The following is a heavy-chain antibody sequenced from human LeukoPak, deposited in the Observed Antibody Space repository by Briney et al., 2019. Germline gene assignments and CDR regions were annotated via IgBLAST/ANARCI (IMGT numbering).Heavy chain of an antibody. J-gene: IGHJ5*02. CDR1: GFTFSSFG. CDR3: AREWTENRFDP. D-gene: IGHD1-14*01. Sequence: GGSLRLSCAASGFTFSSFGMHWVRQAPGKGLEWVAVIWYDGSNKYYADSVKGRFTISRDNSKNTLYLQMNSLRDEDTAVYYCAREWTENRFDPWGQGTLVTVSS. V-gene: IGHV3-33*01. CDR2: IWYDGSNK.